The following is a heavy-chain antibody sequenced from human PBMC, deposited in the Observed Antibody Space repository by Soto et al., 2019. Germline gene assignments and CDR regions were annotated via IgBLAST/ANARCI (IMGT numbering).Heavy chain of an antibody. D-gene: IGHD4-17*01. V-gene: IGHV4-30-4*01. CDR2: IHYSGST. Sequence: QVQLQESGPGLVKPSQTLSLTCAVSGGSISSGDYYWTWIRQPPGKGLEWIGYIHYSGSTNYNPSHYSRVTISVDPSNSQFSLKVRSVTAADTAVYYCARESYGDYVGLVSPLDYWGQGTLVTVSS. CDR3: ARESYGDYVGLVSPLDY. CDR1: GGSISSGDYY. J-gene: IGHJ4*02.